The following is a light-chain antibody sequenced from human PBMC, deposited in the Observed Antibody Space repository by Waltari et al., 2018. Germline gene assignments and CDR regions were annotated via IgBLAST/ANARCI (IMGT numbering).Light chain of an antibody. CDR2: AVS. V-gene: IGLV2-23*02. Sequence: QSALTHPASVSGSTGQSITISCTGTSSDVGNYKRVSWYQQHPASAPKLMIYAVSKRPAGGSDRLLGSNCGDMASLRISGLQPEDEAEYFCSSYEGSSKGVFGGGTKVTVL. J-gene: IGLJ2*01. CDR1: SSDVGNYKR. CDR3: SSYEGSSKGV.